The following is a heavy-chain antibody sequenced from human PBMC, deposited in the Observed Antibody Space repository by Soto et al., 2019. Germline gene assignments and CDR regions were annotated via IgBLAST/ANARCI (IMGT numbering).Heavy chain of an antibody. J-gene: IGHJ6*02. CDR3: ARLRYWANYYYYGMDV. V-gene: IGHV4-59*01. D-gene: IGHD1-20*01. Sequence: QVQLQESGPGLVKPSETLSLTCTVSGGSISSYYWSWIRQPPGKGLEWIGDIYYSGSTNYNPSLKSRVTISVDTSKNQFSLKLSSVTAADTAVYYCARLRYWANYYYYGMDVWGQGTTVTVSS. CDR2: IYYSGST. CDR1: GGSISSYY.